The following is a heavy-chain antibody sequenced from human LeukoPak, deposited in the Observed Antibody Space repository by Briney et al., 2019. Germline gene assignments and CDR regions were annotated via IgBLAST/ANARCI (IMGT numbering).Heavy chain of an antibody. V-gene: IGHV3-21*01. D-gene: IGHD1-26*01. J-gene: IGHJ3*02. CDR2: ISTNSTYI. CDR3: ARAAWDQNDAFDI. CDR1: AFTFSSYS. Sequence: GGSLRLSCAASAFTFSSYSMNWVRQAPGKGLEWVSSISTNSTYIYYADSLKGRFTISRDNAKNSLYLQMNSLRAEDTAVYYCARAAWDQNDAFDIWGQGTMVTVSS.